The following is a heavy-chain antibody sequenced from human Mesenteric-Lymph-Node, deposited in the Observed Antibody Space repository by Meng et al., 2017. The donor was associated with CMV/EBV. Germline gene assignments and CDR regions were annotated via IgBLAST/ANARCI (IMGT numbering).Heavy chain of an antibody. Sequence: GESLKISCAASGFTFSSYEMNWVRQAPGKGLEWVSYISSSGSTIYYADSVKGRFTISRDNSKNTVHLQMNSLRAEDTAVYYCAKDEYEGAFDYWGQGTLVTVSS. J-gene: IGHJ4*02. CDR1: GFTFSSYE. D-gene: IGHD6-6*01. CDR3: AKDEYEGAFDY. V-gene: IGHV3-48*03. CDR2: ISSSGSTI.